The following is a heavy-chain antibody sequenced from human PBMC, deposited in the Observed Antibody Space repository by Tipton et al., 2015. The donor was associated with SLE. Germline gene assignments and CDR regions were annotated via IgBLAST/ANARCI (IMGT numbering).Heavy chain of an antibody. Sequence: TLSLTCTVSGGSLSIYYWIWIRQAAGKGLEWIGHVSTRGTAAYNPSLNSRVTISLDPSRNQFSLRLNSVTAADSAMYYCARLEYTGIDDWGQGTLVTVSS. CDR2: VSTRGTA. D-gene: IGHD1-1*01. CDR1: GGSLSIYY. J-gene: IGHJ4*02. CDR3: ARLEYTGIDD. V-gene: IGHV4-4*07.